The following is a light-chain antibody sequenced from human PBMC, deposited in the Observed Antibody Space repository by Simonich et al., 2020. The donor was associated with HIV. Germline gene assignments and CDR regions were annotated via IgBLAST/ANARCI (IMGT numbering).Light chain of an antibody. CDR3: QQYYGTPLT. J-gene: IGKJ4*01. CDR2: WSS. CDR1: QSVLYSSNNKNY. Sequence: DIVMTQSPDSLAVSLGERATINCKSSQSVLYSSNNKNYLAWYQQKPGQPPNLLISWSSTRESGVPDRFSGSGSGTDFTLTISSLQAEDVAVYFCQQYYGTPLTFGGGTRVEIK. V-gene: IGKV4-1*01.